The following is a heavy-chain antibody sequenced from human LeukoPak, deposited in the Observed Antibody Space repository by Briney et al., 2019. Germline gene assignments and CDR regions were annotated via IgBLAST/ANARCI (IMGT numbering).Heavy chain of an antibody. CDR1: GYTFTGYY. J-gene: IGHJ5*02. CDR2: INPNSGGT. CDR3: ARLQIVVVPAANNWFDP. D-gene: IGHD2-2*01. V-gene: IGHV1-2*02. Sequence: ASVKVSCKASGYTFTGYYMHWVRQAPGQGLEWMGWINPNSGGTNYAQKFQGRVTMTRDTSISTVYMELSRLRSDDTAVYYCARLQIVVVPAANNWFDPWGQGTLVTVSS.